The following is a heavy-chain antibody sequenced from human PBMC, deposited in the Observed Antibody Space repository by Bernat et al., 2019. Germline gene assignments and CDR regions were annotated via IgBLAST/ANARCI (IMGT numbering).Heavy chain of an antibody. CDR2: IWYDGSNK. J-gene: IGHJ6*02. D-gene: IGHD5-12*01. CDR1: GFTFSSYG. V-gene: IGHV3-33*08. Sequence: VQLVESGGGLVKPGGSLRLSCAASGFTFSSYGMHWVRQAPGKGLEWVAVIWYDGSNKYYADSVKGRFTISRDNSKNTLYLQMNSLRAEDTAVYYCARDVATNGMDVWGQGTTVTVSS. CDR3: ARDVATNGMDV.